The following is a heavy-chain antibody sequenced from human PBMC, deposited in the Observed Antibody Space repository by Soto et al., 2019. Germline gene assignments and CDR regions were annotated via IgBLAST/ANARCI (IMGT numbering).Heavy chain of an antibody. Sequence: SETLSLTCSVSGDTIRSDYWNWIRQPPGKRLEWIGYISYTGSTNYNPSLRSRVIISVDRSKNQFSLKVRSVTAADTAVYYCARETYGDYVGYFDPWGQGIQVTVSS. CDR2: ISYTGST. D-gene: IGHD4-17*01. CDR3: ARETYGDYVGYFDP. V-gene: IGHV4-59*12. J-gene: IGHJ5*02. CDR1: GDTIRSDY.